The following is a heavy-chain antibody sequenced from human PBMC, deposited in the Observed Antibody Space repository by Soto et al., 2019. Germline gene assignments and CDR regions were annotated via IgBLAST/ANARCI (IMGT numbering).Heavy chain of an antibody. V-gene: IGHV3-20*03. J-gene: IGHJ4*02. CDR1: GFTFDDYG. Sequence: PGGSLRLSSEASGFTFDDYGMSRVRQAPGKGLEWVSGINWNGGSTGYADSVKGRFTISRDNAKNSLYLQMNSLRAEDTALYYCARDPTYYYDSSGYSLRSPFDYWGQGT. CDR2: INWNGGST. D-gene: IGHD3-22*01. CDR3: ARDPTYYYDSSGYSLRSPFDY.